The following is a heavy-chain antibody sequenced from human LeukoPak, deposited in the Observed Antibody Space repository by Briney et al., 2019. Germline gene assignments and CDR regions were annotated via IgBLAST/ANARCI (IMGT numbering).Heavy chain of an antibody. V-gene: IGHV6-1*01. CDR3: ARDFGTTSGHTFDY. Sequence: SQTLSLTCVVSGDSVSSKNGAWNWIRQSPSRGLEWLGRTYYRSKWYNDYAGSMKGRMTISQDTSKNQYSLHLNSVTPDDTAVYYCARDFGTTSGHTFDYWGQGTLVTVSS. D-gene: IGHD2-15*01. CDR1: GDSVSSKNGA. CDR2: TYYRSKWYN. J-gene: IGHJ4*02.